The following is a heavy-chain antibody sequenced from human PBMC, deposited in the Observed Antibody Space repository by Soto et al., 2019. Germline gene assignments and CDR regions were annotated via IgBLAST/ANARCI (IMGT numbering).Heavy chain of an antibody. CDR3: AREGYCSGGSCYSHYYYYGIDV. V-gene: IGHV1-2*04. Sequence: ASVKVSCKASGYTFTGYYRHWVRQAPGQGLEWMGWINPNSGGTNYAQKFQGWVTMTRDTSISTAYMELSRLRSDDTAVYYCAREGYCSGGSCYSHYYYYGIDVWGQATTVTLSS. CDR2: INPNSGGT. J-gene: IGHJ6*02. CDR1: GYTFTGYY. D-gene: IGHD2-15*01.